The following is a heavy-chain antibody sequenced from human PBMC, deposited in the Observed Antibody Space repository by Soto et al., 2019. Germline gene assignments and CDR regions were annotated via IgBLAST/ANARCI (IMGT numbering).Heavy chain of an antibody. J-gene: IGHJ4*02. CDR3: ARDVGYSSGWYYFDY. V-gene: IGHV3-33*01. CDR2: IWYDGSNK. Sequence: QVQLVESGGGVVQPGRSLRLSCAASGFTFSSYGMHWVRQAPGKGLEWVAVIWYDGSNKYYADSVKCRFTISRDNSKNTLYLQMNSLRAEDTAVYYCARDVGYSSGWYYFDYWGQGTLVTVSS. CDR1: GFTFSSYG. D-gene: IGHD6-19*01.